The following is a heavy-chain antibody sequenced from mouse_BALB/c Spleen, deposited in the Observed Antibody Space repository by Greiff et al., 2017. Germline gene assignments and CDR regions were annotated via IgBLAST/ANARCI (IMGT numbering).Heavy chain of an antibody. J-gene: IGHJ1*01. CDR2: ISYSGST. Sequence: EVKLQESGPGLVKPSQSLSLTCTVTGYSITSDYAWNWIRQFPGNKLEWMGYISYSGSTSYNPSLKSRISITRDTSKNQFFLQLNSVTTEDTATYYCAREYFDVWGAGTTVTVSS. CDR1: GYSITSDYA. CDR3: AREYFDV. V-gene: IGHV3-2*02.